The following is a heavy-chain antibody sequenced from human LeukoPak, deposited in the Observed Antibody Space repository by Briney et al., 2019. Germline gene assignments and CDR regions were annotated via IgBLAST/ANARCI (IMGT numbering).Heavy chain of an antibody. D-gene: IGHD3-22*01. V-gene: IGHV3-33*01. CDR3: ARDPYYDSSGLFNAFDI. CDR2: IWYDGSNK. Sequence: PGGSLRLSCAASGFTFSSYGMHWVRQAPGKGLEWVAVIWYDGSNKYYADSVKGRFTISRDNSKNTLYLQMNSLRAEDTAVCYCARDPYYDSSGLFNAFDIWGQGTMVTVSS. CDR1: GFTFSSYG. J-gene: IGHJ3*02.